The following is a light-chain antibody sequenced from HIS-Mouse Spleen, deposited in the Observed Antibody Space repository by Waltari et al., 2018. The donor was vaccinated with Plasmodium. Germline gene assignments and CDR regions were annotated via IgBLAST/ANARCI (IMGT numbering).Light chain of an antibody. Sequence: QSALTQPASVSGSPGQSITISCTGTSSDVGGYNYVSWYQQHPGTAPHLMIYDVSNAPSGVSKRFSGSKSGNTASLTISGLQAEDEADYYCSSYTSSSTLVVFGGGTKLTVL. J-gene: IGLJ2*01. CDR2: DVS. V-gene: IGLV2-14*03. CDR1: SSDVGGYNY. CDR3: SSYTSSSTLVV.